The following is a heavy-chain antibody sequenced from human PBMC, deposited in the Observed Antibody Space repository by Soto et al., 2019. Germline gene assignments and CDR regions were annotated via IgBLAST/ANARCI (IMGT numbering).Heavy chain of an antibody. D-gene: IGHD5-18*01. CDR3: ATRDTSRFY. Sequence: QVQLQESGPGLVKPSGTLSLTCAVSGVSINSHDWWTWVRQPPGKGLEWIGESHQSGNTNYNSSLESRVTISVDKSMNHFSLNVSSVTVADTAVYYSATRDTSRFYWGQGTLVTVSS. CDR1: GVSINSHDW. J-gene: IGHJ4*02. CDR2: SHQSGNT. V-gene: IGHV4-4*02.